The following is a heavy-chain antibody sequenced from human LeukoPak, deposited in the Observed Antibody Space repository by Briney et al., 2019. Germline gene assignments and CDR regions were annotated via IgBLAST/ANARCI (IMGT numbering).Heavy chain of an antibody. Sequence: ASVKVSCKASGYTFTSYGISWVRQAPGQGLEWMGWISAYNGNTNYAQKLQGRVTMTTDTSTSTAYMELRSLRSDDTAVYYCARDRRVTYYYDGSGYYYGYWGQGTLVTVSS. D-gene: IGHD3-22*01. CDR3: ARDRRVTYYYDGSGYYYGY. CDR2: ISAYNGNT. J-gene: IGHJ4*02. V-gene: IGHV1-18*01. CDR1: GYTFTSYG.